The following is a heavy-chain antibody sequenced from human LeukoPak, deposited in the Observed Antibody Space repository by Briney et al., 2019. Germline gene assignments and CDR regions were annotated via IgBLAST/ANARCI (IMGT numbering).Heavy chain of an antibody. Sequence: ASVKVSCTASGYTFTSYYMHWVRQAHPPGLERMGIINPSGGSTSYAQKFQGRVTMTRDTSTSTVYMELSSLRSEDTAVYYCARDHMVVTGYFDYWGQGTLVTVSS. CDR3: ARDHMVVTGYFDY. J-gene: IGHJ4*02. CDR1: GYTFTSYY. CDR2: INPSGGST. D-gene: IGHD4/OR15-4a*01. V-gene: IGHV1-46*01.